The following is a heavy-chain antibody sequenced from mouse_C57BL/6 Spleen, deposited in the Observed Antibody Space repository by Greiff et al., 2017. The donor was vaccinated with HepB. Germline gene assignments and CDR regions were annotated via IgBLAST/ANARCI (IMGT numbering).Heavy chain of an antibody. CDR1: GYTFTDYE. V-gene: IGHV1-15*01. CDR2: IDPETGGT. Sequence: VQLQQSGAELVRPGASVTLSCKASGYTFTDYEMHWVKQTPVHGLEWIGAIDPETGGTAYNQKFKGKAILTADKSSSTAYMELRSLTSEDSAVYYCTRVDGADYCDYWGQGSTLTVSS. J-gene: IGHJ2*01. CDR3: TRVDGADYCDY.